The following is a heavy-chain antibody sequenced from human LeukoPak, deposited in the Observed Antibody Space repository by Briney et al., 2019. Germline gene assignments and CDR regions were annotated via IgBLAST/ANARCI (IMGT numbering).Heavy chain of an antibody. Sequence: SETLSLTCTVSGASITSYYWSWNRQPPGKGLEWIGYIYYSGSTNYNPSLKSRVTISLDTSKNQFSLKLSSVTAADTAVYYCARDGFVDSSSWSRLSWFDPWGQGTLVTVSS. CDR1: GASITSYY. CDR3: ARDGFVDSSSWSRLSWFDP. V-gene: IGHV4-59*12. D-gene: IGHD6-13*01. J-gene: IGHJ5*02. CDR2: IYYSGST.